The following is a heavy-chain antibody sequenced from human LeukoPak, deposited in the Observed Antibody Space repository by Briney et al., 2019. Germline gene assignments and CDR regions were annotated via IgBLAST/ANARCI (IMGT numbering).Heavy chain of an antibody. CDR1: GGSISSSNW. V-gene: IGHV4-4*02. D-gene: IGHD3-9*01. J-gene: IGHJ4*02. CDR2: IYHSGST. Sequence: PSGTLSLTCAVSGGSISSSNWWSWVRQPPGKGLEWIGEIYHSGSTNYNPSLKSRVTISVDKSKNQFSLKLSSVTAADTAVYYCARARTYYDILTGYSKRRIYFDYWGQGTLVTVSS. CDR3: ARARTYYDILTGYSKRRIYFDY.